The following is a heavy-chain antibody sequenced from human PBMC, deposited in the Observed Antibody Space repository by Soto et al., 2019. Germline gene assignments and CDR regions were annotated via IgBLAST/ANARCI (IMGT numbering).Heavy chain of an antibody. J-gene: IGHJ6*02. CDR3: ARELKAGGHFGMDV. Sequence: QVQLVQSGAEVKEPGSSVKVACQASGGAFNTYAISWVRQAPGQGLEWMGGVIPLFGTSNYLPKFQGRVSIAADRSTETVYMELSRLRFDDTAVYFCARELKAGGHFGMDVWGQGTTVTVSS. D-gene: IGHD3-16*01. CDR2: VIPLFGTS. V-gene: IGHV1-69*06. CDR1: GGAFNTYA.